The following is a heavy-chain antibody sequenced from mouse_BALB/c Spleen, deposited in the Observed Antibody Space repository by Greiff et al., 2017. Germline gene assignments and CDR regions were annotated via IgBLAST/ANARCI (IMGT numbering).Heavy chain of an antibody. CDR2: INPGSGGT. J-gene: IGHJ3*01. Sequence: QVQLQRSGAELVRPGTSVKVSCKASGYAFTNYLIEWVKQRPGQGLEWIGVINPGSGGTNYNEKFKGKATLTADKSSSTAYMQLSSLTSEDSAVYYCARRNRSTLFAYWGQGTLVTVSA. CDR1: GYAFTNYL. V-gene: IGHV1-54*01. D-gene: IGHD2-1*01. CDR3: ARRNRSTLFAY.